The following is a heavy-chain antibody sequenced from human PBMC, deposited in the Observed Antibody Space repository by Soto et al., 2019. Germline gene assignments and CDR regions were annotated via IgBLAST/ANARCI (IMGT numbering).Heavy chain of an antibody. CDR1: GFALSTSGVG. V-gene: IGHV2-5*02. CDR2: IYWDDSK. Sequence: QITLKESGPTLVKPTQTLTLTCTFSGFALSTSGVGVGWTRQPPGKALEWLAVIYWDDSKHYSPSPESRINSTKDTSNNPVVPTMTTMDPVATATYCWAHKRYGDYPIVYWAQGTLVTVSS. CDR3: AHKRYGDYPIVY. J-gene: IGHJ4*02. D-gene: IGHD4-17*01.